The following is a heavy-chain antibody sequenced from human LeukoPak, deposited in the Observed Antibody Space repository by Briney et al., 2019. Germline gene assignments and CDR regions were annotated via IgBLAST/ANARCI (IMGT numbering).Heavy chain of an antibody. D-gene: IGHD3-9*01. CDR1: GYTFTGYY. CDR3: ARDDILTGYADY. J-gene: IGHJ4*02. Sequence: ASVKVSCKASGYTFTGYYMHWVRQAPGQGLEWMGWINPNSGGTNYAQKFQGRVTMTRDTSISTAYMELSRLRSDDTAVYYCARDDILTGYADYWGQGTLITVSS. V-gene: IGHV1-2*02. CDR2: INPNSGGT.